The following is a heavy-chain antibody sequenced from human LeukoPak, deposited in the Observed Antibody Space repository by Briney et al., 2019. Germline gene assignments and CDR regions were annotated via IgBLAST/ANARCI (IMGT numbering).Heavy chain of an antibody. Sequence: GASVKVSCKASRYIFTGYYMHWVRQAPGQGLEWMGWINPNSGGTNYAQKFQGRVTMSRDTSIRTAYMELSRLRSDDTAVYYCARGRGDTTVVTPHSNFDYWGQGTLVTVSS. CDR2: INPNSGGT. V-gene: IGHV1-2*02. CDR3: ARGRGDTTVVTPHSNFDY. CDR1: RYIFTGYY. D-gene: IGHD4-23*01. J-gene: IGHJ4*02.